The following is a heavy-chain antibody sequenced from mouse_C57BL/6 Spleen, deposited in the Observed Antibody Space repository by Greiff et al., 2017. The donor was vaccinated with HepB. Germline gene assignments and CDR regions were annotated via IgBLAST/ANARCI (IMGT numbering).Heavy chain of an antibody. J-gene: IGHJ3*01. V-gene: IGHV3-6*01. D-gene: IGHD2-4*01. Sequence: EVQLQESGPGLVKPSQSLSLTCSVTGYSITSGYYWNWIRQFPGNKLEWMGYISYDGSNNYNPSLKNRISITRDTSKNQFFLKLNSVTTEDTATYYCAREEDDYDAGAWFAYWGQGTLVTVSA. CDR2: ISYDGSN. CDR1: GYSITSGYY. CDR3: AREEDDYDAGAWFAY.